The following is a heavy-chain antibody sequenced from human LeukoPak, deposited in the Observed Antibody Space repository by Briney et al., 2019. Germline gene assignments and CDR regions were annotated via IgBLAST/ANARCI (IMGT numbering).Heavy chain of an antibody. V-gene: IGHV3-23*01. D-gene: IGHD4-17*01. CDR1: RVRLGSNA. CDR3: ANAIRPNDY. J-gene: IGHJ4*02. CDR2: ISISGDDT. Sequence: PGRCHRLSVAACRVRLGSNARRSARQSTEKGLEWLSAISISGDDTYYADSVKGRFTISRDNSKNTLYLQMNSLSADDTAMYYCANAIRPNDYWSQGTLVTVSS.